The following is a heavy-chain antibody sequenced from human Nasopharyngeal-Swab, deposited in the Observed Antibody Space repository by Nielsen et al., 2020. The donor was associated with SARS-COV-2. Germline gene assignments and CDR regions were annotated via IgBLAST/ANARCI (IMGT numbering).Heavy chain of an antibody. V-gene: IGHV4-59*08. CDR2: TYYTGRT. Sequence: SGPTLVKPTEPLTLPCTVSGFSLTTDPTGVTWIRQPPGEGLEWIGHTYYTGRTNYNPSLKSRLTISKDTSKNQFSLKLASVTAADTAVYYCARQGRGYSNEDFYAMDVWGQGTTVTVSS. CDR1: GFSLTTDPTG. CDR3: ARQGRGYSNEDFYAMDV. D-gene: IGHD4-11*01. J-gene: IGHJ6*02.